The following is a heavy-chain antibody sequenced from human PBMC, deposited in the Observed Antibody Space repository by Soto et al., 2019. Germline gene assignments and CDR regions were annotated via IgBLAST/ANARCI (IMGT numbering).Heavy chain of an antibody. V-gene: IGHV3-30*18. J-gene: IGHJ4*02. CDR3: AKDHRLARVVVVAATLLDY. CDR2: ISYDGSNK. D-gene: IGHD2-15*01. CDR1: GFTFSSYG. Sequence: GGSLRLSCAASGFTFSSYGMHWVRQAPGKGLEWVAVISYDGSNKYYADSVKGRFTISRENSKNTTYLQMNSLRAEDTAVYYCAKDHRLARVVVVAATLLDYWGQGTLVTVSS.